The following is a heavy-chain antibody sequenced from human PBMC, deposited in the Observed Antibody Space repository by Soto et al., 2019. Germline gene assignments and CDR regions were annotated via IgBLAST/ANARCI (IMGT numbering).Heavy chain of an antibody. CDR2: INSDGSST. CDR3: ARVRIQLWYYYYGMDV. D-gene: IGHD5-18*01. J-gene: IGHJ6*02. CDR1: GFTFSSYW. Sequence: GGSLRLSCAASGFTFSSYWMHWVRQAPGKGLVWVSRINSDGSSTSYADSVKGRFTISRDNAKNTLYLQMNSLRAEDTAVYYCARVRIQLWYYYYGMDVWGQGTTVTVSS. V-gene: IGHV3-74*01.